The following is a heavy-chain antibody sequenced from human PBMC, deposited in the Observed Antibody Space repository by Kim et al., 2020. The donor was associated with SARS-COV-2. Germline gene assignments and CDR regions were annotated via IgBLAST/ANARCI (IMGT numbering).Heavy chain of an antibody. CDR1: GGSISSSNW. V-gene: IGHV4-4*02. Sequence: SETLSLTCAVSGGSISSSNWWSWVRQPPGKGLEWIGEIYQSGSTNYNPSLKSRVTISVDKSKNQFSLKLSSVTAADTAVYYCARFAMTTVTKVGVDAFDIWGQGTMVTVSS. J-gene: IGHJ3*02. CDR2: IYQSGST. CDR3: ARFAMTTVTKVGVDAFDI. D-gene: IGHD4-17*01.